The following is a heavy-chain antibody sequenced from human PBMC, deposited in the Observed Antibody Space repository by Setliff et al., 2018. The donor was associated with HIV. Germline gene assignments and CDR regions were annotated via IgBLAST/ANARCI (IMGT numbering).Heavy chain of an antibody. J-gene: IGHJ2*01. CDR2: IYYSVIN. V-gene: IGHV4-31*02. CDR1: GGSISSGGYY. Sequence: NPSETLSLTCTVSGGSISSGGYYWSWIRQHPGKGLEWIGYIYYSVINYYNPSLKSRVTMSLDTSKHQFTLKLRSVTAADTAVYVCARGAYYDILTAYFSYFDLWGRGTLVTVSS. CDR3: ARGAYYDILTAYFSYFDL. D-gene: IGHD3-9*01.